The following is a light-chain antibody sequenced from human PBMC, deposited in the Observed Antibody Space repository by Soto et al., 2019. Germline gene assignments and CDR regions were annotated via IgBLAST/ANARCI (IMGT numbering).Light chain of an antibody. J-gene: IGKJ1*01. CDR3: QHYNTWPWT. V-gene: IGKV3-15*01. CDR2: GAS. Sequence: EIVMTQSPATLSVSPGERATLSCRTSQSVSSTLAWYQQKPGQAPRPLIYGASTRATGVPARFSGSGSGPEFTLSISSLQSEDFAVYYCQHYNTWPWTFGQGTKVEIK. CDR1: QSVSST.